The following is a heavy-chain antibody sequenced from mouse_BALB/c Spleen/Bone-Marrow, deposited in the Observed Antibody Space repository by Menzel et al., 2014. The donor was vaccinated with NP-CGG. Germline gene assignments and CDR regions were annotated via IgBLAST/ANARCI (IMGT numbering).Heavy chain of an antibody. CDR3: ARDSSDYLAWFAY. CDR1: GYTFSSYW. J-gene: IGHJ3*01. V-gene: IGHV1-9*01. CDR2: ILPGSDST. D-gene: IGHD3-2*01. Sequence: VQVVESGAELMKPGASVKISCKATGYTFSSYWIEWVKRRPGHGLEWIGEILPGSDSTNYNEDFKGKATFTADTSSNTAYMQLNSLTSEDSAVYFCARDSSDYLAWFAYWGQGTLVTVSA.